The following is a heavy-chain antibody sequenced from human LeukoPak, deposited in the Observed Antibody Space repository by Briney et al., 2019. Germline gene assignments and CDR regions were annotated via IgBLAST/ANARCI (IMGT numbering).Heavy chain of an antibody. CDR1: GYTFTSYY. CDR3: AREGSSSSVVSLYYYYGMDV. V-gene: IGHV1-46*01. J-gene: IGHJ6*02. Sequence: ASVKVSCKASGYTFTSYYMHWVRQAPGQGLEWMGIINPSGGSTSYAQKFQGRVTMTRDTSTSTGYMELSSLRSEDTAVYYCAREGSSSSVVSLYYYYGMDVWGQGTTVTVSS. D-gene: IGHD6-6*01. CDR2: INPSGGST.